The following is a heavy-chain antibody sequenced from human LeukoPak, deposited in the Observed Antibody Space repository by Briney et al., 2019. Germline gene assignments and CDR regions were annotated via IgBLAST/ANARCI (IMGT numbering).Heavy chain of an antibody. Sequence: SVKVSCKASGGTFSSYAISWVRQAPGQGLEWMGRIIPILGIANYAQKFQGRVTITADKSTSTAYMELSSLRSEDTAVYYCARFRSNSRYCSGGSCYPHFDYWGQGTLVTVSS. D-gene: IGHD2-15*01. CDR1: GGTFSSYA. V-gene: IGHV1-69*04. J-gene: IGHJ4*02. CDR2: IIPILGIA. CDR3: ARFRSNSRYCSGGSCYPHFDY.